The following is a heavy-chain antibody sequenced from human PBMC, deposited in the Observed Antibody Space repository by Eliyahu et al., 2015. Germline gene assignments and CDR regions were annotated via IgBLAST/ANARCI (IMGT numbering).Heavy chain of an antibody. CDR2: FDPEDGET. CDR3: ATDLGYNWNFPFDY. CDR1: GXTLTELS. J-gene: IGHJ4*02. V-gene: IGHV1-24*01. Sequence: QVQLVQSGAEVKKPGASVKVXCKVSGXTLTELSMHWVRQAPGKGLEWMGGFDPEDGETIYAQKFQGRVTMTEDTSTDTAYMELSSLRSEDTAVYYCATDLGYNWNFPFDYWGQGTLVTVSS. D-gene: IGHD1-7*01.